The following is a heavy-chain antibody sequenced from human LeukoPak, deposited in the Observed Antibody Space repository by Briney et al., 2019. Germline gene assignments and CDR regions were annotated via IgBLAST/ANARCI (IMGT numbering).Heavy chain of an antibody. CDR1: GFTFIDYS. D-gene: IGHD3-10*01. Sequence: GGSLRLSCAASGFTFIDYSMSWIRQAPGKGLEWVSYISSSSSIIYYADSVKGRFTISRDNAKNSLYLQMNSLRDEDTAVYYCARDGDTTVRGVPNWFDPWGQGTLVTVSS. CDR3: ARDGDTTVRGVPNWFDP. V-gene: IGHV3-11*04. J-gene: IGHJ5*02. CDR2: ISSSSSII.